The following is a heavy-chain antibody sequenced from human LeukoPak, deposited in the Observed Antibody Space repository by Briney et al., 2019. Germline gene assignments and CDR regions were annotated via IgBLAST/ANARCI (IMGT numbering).Heavy chain of an antibody. CDR3: TTDFEGAPGYSDL. V-gene: IGHV3-23*01. D-gene: IGHD5-18*01. J-gene: IGHJ3*01. CDR1: GFTFSSYA. Sequence: GGSLGLSCAASGFTFSSYAMSWVRQAPGKGLEWVSAISGSGGSTYYADSVKGRFTISRDNSKNTLYLQMNSLKTEDTAVYYCTTDFEGAPGYSDLWGQGTMVTVSS. CDR2: ISGSGGST.